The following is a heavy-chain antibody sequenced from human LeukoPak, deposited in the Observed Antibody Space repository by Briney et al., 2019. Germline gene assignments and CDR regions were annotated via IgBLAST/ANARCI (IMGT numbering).Heavy chain of an antibody. CDR1: GFTFSSSA. V-gene: IGHV3-30*04. CDR3: ARGRKPSGYYYYMDS. J-gene: IGHJ6*03. CDR2: ISYDGSNK. Sequence: GGSLRLSCAASGFTFSSSAMHWVRQAPGKGPEWVAAISYDGSNKYYADSVKGGFTISRDNSKNTLYLHMNSLSVDDTTVHYCARGRKPSGYYYYMDSWGKGTTVTV.